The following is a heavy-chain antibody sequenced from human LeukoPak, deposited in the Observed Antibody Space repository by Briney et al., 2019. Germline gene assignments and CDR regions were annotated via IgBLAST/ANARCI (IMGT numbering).Heavy chain of an antibody. Sequence: PGGSLRLSCSASGFTFSSCAMSWVRQAPGKGLQWVSSITGSGATSYYADSVRGRSIVSRDNSKNTLYLEMNSLRADDTAVYFCAKESTQVIEVYFDSWGQGTLVTVSS. CDR3: AKESTQVIEVYFDS. CDR2: ITGSGATS. D-gene: IGHD3-22*01. CDR1: GFTFSSCA. J-gene: IGHJ4*02. V-gene: IGHV3-23*01.